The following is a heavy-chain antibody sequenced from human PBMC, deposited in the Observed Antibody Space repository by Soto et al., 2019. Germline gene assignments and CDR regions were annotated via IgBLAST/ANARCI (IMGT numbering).Heavy chain of an antibody. CDR3: AREASDILTGYYSRPLDY. Sequence: QVQLVQSGAEVKKPGASVKVSCKASGYTFTSYAMHWVRQAPGQRLEWMGWINAGNGNTKYSRKFQGRVTITRDTSASTAYMELSSLRSEDTAVYYCAREASDILTGYYSRPLDYWGQGTLVTVSS. V-gene: IGHV1-3*01. CDR1: GYTFTSYA. CDR2: INAGNGNT. D-gene: IGHD3-9*01. J-gene: IGHJ4*02.